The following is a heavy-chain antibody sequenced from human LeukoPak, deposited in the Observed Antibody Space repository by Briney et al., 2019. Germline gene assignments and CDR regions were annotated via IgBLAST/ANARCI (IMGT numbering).Heavy chain of an antibody. CDR3: ARLGYCSGGSCYYYYYMDV. D-gene: IGHD2-15*01. V-gene: IGHV4-34*01. Sequence: SETLSLTCAVYGGSFSGYYWSWIRQPPGKGLEWIGEINHSGSTNYKPSLKSRVTISVDTSKNQFSLKLSSVTAADTAAYYCARLGYCSGGSCYYYYYMDVWGKGTTVTVSS. J-gene: IGHJ6*03. CDR1: GGSFSGYY. CDR2: INHSGST.